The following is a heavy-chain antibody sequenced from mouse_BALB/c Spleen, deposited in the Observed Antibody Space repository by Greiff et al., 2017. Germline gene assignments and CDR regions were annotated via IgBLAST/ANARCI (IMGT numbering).Heavy chain of an antibody. CDR3: ARQYGNYYAMDY. CDR1: GYTFTSYW. Sequence: VQLQQSGAELAKPGASVKMSCKASGYTFTSYWMHWVKQRPGQGLEWIGYINPSTGYTEYNQKFKDKATLTADKSSSTAYMQLSSLTSEDSAVYYCARQYGNYYAMDYWGQGTSVTVSS. CDR2: INPSTGYT. J-gene: IGHJ4*01. D-gene: IGHD2-10*02. V-gene: IGHV1-7*01.